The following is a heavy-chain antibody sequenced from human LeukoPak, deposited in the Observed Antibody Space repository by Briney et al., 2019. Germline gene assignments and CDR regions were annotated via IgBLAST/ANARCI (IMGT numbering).Heavy chain of an antibody. V-gene: IGHV3-30*18. D-gene: IGHD3-10*01. CDR2: ISYDGSNK. Sequence: PGGSLRLSCAASGFTFSSYGMHWVRQAPGEGLEWVAVISYDGSNKYYADSVKGRFTISRDNSKNTLYLQMNSLRAEDTAVYYCAKDEEPFGESPHDAFDIWGRGTMVTVSS. J-gene: IGHJ3*02. CDR3: AKDEEPFGESPHDAFDI. CDR1: GFTFSSYG.